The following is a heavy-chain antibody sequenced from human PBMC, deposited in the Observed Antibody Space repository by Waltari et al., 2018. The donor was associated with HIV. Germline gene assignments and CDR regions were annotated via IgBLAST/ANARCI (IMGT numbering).Heavy chain of an antibody. V-gene: IGHV4-4*02. D-gene: IGHD6-19*01. CDR2: IYHAGST. Sequence: QVQLQESGPGLVKPSETLSLTCAVSGTSINSYHCWTWVRQPPGEGLGWIGEIYHAGSTNYNQSLKSRVTIAVDKSENQFSLELRAVTAADTAIYYCVRIQSGGSGSSWIDPWGQGTLVTVSS. CDR1: GTSINSYHC. CDR3: VRIQSGGSGSSWIDP. J-gene: IGHJ5*02.